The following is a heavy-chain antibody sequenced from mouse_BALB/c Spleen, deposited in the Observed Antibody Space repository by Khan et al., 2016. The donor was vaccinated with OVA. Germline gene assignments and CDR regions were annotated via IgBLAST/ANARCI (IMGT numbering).Heavy chain of an antibody. D-gene: IGHD1-1*01. CDR2: INPSIGYT. J-gene: IGHJ2*01. V-gene: IGHV1-7*01. CDR1: GYTFVNYW. Sequence: VQPQVLGVELAKPGASVKMSGKASGYTFVNYWIFWVRQRLGQGLEWIGYINPSIGYTKINQNFKDKANLTADKSSSTAYMQLNSLKSEDSAVYYCERRGLRWDFDYWGQGTTLTVSS. CDR3: ERRGLRWDFDY.